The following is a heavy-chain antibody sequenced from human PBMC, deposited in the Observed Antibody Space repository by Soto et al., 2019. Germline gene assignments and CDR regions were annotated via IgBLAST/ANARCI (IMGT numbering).Heavy chain of an antibody. V-gene: IGHV1-46*01. Sequence: ASVKVSCKASGYTFTSYYMHWVRQARGQGLEWMGIINPSGGSTSYAQKFQGRVTMTRDTSTSTVYMELSSLRSEDTAVYYCARDPLDQSERNGWPYNCFDPWGQGTLVTVSS. CDR1: GYTFTSYY. J-gene: IGHJ5*02. D-gene: IGHD6-25*01. CDR3: ARDPLDQSERNGWPYNCFDP. CDR2: INPSGGST.